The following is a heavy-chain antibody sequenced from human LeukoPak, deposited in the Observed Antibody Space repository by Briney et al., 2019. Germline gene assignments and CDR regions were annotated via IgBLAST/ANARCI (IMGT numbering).Heavy chain of an antibody. CDR3: AREGQQLVPPFDY. D-gene: IGHD6-6*01. V-gene: IGHV4-4*02. CDR2: IYHSGST. CDR1: GGSISSSNW. Sequence: SGTLSLTCAVSGGSISSSNWWSWARQPPGKGLEWIGEIYHSGSTNYNPSLKSRVTISVDKSKNQFSLKLSSVTAADTAVYYCAREGQQLVPPFDYWGQGTLVTVSS. J-gene: IGHJ4*02.